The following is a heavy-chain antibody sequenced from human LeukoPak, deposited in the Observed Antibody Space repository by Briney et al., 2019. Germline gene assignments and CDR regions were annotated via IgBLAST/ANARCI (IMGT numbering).Heavy chain of an antibody. CDR2: IYYSGST. J-gene: IGHJ6*03. CDR3: ARHKDYYYSYMDV. V-gene: IGHV4-39*01. CDR1: GGSISSYY. Sequence: SETLSLTCTVSGGSISSYYWGWIRQPPGKGLEWIGTIYYSGSTYYNPSLTSRVTISVDTSKNQFSLKLSSVTAADTAVYYCARHKDYYYSYMDVWGKGTTVTIPS.